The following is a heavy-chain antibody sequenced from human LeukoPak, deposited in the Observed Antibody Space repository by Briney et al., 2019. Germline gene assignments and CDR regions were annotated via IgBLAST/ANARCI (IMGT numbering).Heavy chain of an antibody. CDR3: ARGLFCDSSGYRPFDY. D-gene: IGHD3-22*01. CDR2: ISAYNGNT. Sequence: ASVKVSCKASGYTFTSYGISWVRQAPGQGLEWMGWISAYNGNTNYAQKLQGRVTMTTDTSTSTAYMELRSLRSDDTAVYYCARGLFCDSSGYRPFDYWGQGTLVTVSS. J-gene: IGHJ4*02. V-gene: IGHV1-18*01. CDR1: GYTFTSYG.